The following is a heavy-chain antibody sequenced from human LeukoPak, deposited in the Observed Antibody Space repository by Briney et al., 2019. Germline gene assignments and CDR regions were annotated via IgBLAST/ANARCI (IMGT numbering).Heavy chain of an antibody. CDR1: GFTFSSFG. V-gene: IGHV3-30*02. D-gene: IGHD2-21*01. Sequence: GGSLRLSCAASGFTFSSFGMHWVRQAPGKGLEWVAFIRYDGTDKYYADSVKGRFTISRDNSKNTLYLQMNSLRPEATAVYYCAPRVVVITAPFDYWGQGTLVTVSS. CDR3: APRVVVITAPFDY. J-gene: IGHJ4*02. CDR2: IRYDGTDK.